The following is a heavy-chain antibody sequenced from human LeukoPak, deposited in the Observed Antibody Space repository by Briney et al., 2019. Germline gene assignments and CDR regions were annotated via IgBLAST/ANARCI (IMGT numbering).Heavy chain of an antibody. CDR1: GFTFSSYA. V-gene: IGHV3-23*01. CDR2: ISGSGGST. D-gene: IGHD1-26*01. J-gene: IGHJ4*02. Sequence: GGSLRLSCAASGFTFSSYAMSWVRQAPGKGLEWVSAISGSGGSTYYADSVKGRFTISRDNSKNTLYLQMNSLRAEDTAVYYCAKDPHRGIVGATDVDYWGQGTLVTVSS. CDR3: AKDPHRGIVGATDVDY.